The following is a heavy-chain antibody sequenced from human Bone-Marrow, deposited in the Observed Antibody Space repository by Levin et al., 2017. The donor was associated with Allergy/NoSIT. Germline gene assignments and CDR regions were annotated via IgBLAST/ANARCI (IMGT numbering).Heavy chain of an antibody. J-gene: IGHJ5*02. Sequence: PGGSLRLSCAVSGFTFSEAWMTWVRQAPGKGLEWVGRVKSESDGGTTDYAAPVKGRFTISRDDSKHTLFLQMDSLKTEDTAVYYCTTRPSTRQSNWNYKSWFGRWGQGTLVTVSS. V-gene: IGHV3-15*01. CDR2: VKSESDGGTT. CDR1: GFTFSEAW. D-gene: IGHD1-7*01. CDR3: TTRPSTRQSNWNYKSWFGR.